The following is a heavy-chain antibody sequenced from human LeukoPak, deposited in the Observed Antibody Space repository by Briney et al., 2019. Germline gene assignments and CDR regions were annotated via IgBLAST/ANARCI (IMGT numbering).Heavy chain of an antibody. J-gene: IGHJ5*02. CDR1: GGTFSSYA. V-gene: IGHV1-2*02. CDR2: INPNSGGT. CDR3: ARDGVTMVRGVIWFDP. Sequence: ASVKVSCKASGGTFSSYAISWVRQAPGQGLEWMGWINPNSGGTNYAQKFQGRVTMTRDTSISTAYMELSRLRSDDTAVYYCARDGVTMVRGVIWFDPWGQGTLATVSS. D-gene: IGHD3-10*01.